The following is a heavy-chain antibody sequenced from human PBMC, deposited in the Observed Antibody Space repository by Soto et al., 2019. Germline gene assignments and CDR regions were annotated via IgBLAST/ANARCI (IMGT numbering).Heavy chain of an antibody. V-gene: IGHV1-2*02. J-gene: IGHJ4*02. D-gene: IGHD6-19*01. Sequence: QVQLVQSGAEVKKPVASVKVSCKTSGYTFIAYYLHWVRQAPGQGLEWMGWINPNSGRTNYAQNFQGRVTLTGDTSISTAYMEFSSLSSDDTAVYYCAKDRGSVWYEDFDYWGQGTLVTVSS. CDR2: INPNSGRT. CDR3: AKDRGSVWYEDFDY. CDR1: GYTFIAYY.